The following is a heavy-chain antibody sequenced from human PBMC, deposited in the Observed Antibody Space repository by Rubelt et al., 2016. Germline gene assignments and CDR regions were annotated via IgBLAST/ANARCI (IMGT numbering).Heavy chain of an antibody. Sequence: QLQLQESGPGLVKPSETLSLTCTVSGASISSSSYFWGWIRQPPGKGLEWIGEINHSGSTNYNPSLKSRVTISVDTSKNQFSLKLSSVTAADTAVYYCASSWWVTGPTHSFDYWGQGTLVTVSS. CDR1: GASISSSSYF. CDR3: ASSWWVTGPTHSFDY. V-gene: IGHV4-39*01. D-gene: IGHD2-8*02. CDR2: INHSGST. J-gene: IGHJ4*02.